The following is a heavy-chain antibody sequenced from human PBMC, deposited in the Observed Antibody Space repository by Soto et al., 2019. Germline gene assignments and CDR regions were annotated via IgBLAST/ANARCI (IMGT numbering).Heavy chain of an antibody. J-gene: IGHJ4*02. Sequence: ASVKVSCKVSGYTLTELSMHWVLQAPGKGLEWMGGFDPEDGETIYAQKFQGRVTMTEDTSTDTAYMELSSLRSEDTAVYYCATEIYIGYSSGWCFDYWGQGTLVTVSS. CDR1: GYTLTELS. V-gene: IGHV1-24*01. D-gene: IGHD6-19*01. CDR3: ATEIYIGYSSGWCFDY. CDR2: FDPEDGET.